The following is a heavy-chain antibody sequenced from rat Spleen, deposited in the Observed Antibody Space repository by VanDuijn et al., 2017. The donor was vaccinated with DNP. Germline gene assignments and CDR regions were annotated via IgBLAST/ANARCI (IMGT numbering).Heavy chain of an antibody. CDR3: ARPDY. CDR2: ISHGDSST. CDR1: GITFSDYN. V-gene: IGHV5-7*01. J-gene: IGHJ2*01. Sequence: EVQLVESGGDLVQPGRSLKLSCAVSGITFSDYNMAWVRQAPKKGLEWVATISHGDSSTYYRDSVQGRFTVSRDNAKSTLYLQMDSLRSEDTATYYCARPDYWGQGVMVTVSS.